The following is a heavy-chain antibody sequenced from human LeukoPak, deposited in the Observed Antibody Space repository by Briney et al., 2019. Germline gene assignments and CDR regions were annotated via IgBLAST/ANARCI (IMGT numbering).Heavy chain of an antibody. CDR2: IRSKSCGAKT. CDR3: TRVNYYDSSSFYYGYSDY. D-gene: IGHD3-22*01. V-gene: IGHV3-49*04. J-gene: IGHJ4*02. CDR1: GFSFDGYA. Sequence: PGRSLRVSCSASGFSFDGYAMSWVRQAPGKGLEWVGFIRSKSCGAKTNYAASVQGRFSISRDDSRSTVHLQMDSLRTEDTAVYFCTRVNYYDSSSFYYGYSDYWGQGALVTVSS.